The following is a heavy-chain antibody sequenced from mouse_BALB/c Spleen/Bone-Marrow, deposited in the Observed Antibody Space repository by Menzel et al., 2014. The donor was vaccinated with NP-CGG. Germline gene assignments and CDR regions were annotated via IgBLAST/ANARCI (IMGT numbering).Heavy chain of an antibody. CDR1: GYTFISYV. CDR2: INPYNDGT. CDR3: ASGRYGFAY. Sequence: EVQLVESGPELVKPGASVKMSCKASGYTFISYVMHWVKQKPGQGLEWIGYINPYNDGTKYNEKFKGKATLTSDESSSTAYMELSSLTSEDSAVYYCASGRYGFAYWGQGTLVTVFA. D-gene: IGHD2-14*01. J-gene: IGHJ3*01. V-gene: IGHV1-14*01.